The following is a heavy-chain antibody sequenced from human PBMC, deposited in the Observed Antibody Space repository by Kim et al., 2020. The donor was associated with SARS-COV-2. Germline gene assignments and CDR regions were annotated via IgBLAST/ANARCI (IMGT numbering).Heavy chain of an antibody. CDR1: GYTFTSYG. CDR2: ISAYNGNT. J-gene: IGHJ4*02. D-gene: IGHD3-3*01. V-gene: IGHV1-18*01. CDR3: ARSPLDYDFWSGYLTQVTREMNLDY. Sequence: ASVKVSCKASGYTFTSYGISWVRQAPGQGLEWMGWISAYNGNTNYAQKLQGRVTMTTDTSTSTAYMELRSLRSDDTAVYYCARSPLDYDFWSGYLTQVTREMNLDYWGQGTLVTVSS.